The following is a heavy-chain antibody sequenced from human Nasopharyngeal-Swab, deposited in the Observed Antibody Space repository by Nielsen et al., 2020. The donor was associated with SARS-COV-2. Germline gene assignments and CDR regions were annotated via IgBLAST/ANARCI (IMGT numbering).Heavy chain of an antibody. Sequence: GGSLRLSCPASGFTFSTYWMHWVRQAPGKGLVWVSRINSIGSSINYADSVKGRFTISRDNAKNTLYLQMNSLRAEDTAVYYCARDRDWAFDVWGQGAVVTVSS. V-gene: IGHV3-74*01. J-gene: IGHJ3*01. CDR3: ARDRDWAFDV. D-gene: IGHD2-21*01. CDR2: INSIGSSI. CDR1: GFTFSTYW.